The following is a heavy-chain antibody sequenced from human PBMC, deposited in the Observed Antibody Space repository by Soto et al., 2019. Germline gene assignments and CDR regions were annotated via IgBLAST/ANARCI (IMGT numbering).Heavy chain of an antibody. CDR2: MNPNSGNT. D-gene: IGHD2-8*01. J-gene: IGHJ6*03. CDR1: GYTFTSYD. CDR3: ARMESVLMVYARDYYYYMDV. V-gene: IGHV1-8*01. Sequence: ASVNVSCKASGYTFTSYDINWVRQATGQGLEWMGWMNPNSGNTGYAQKFQGRVTMTRNTSISTAYMELSSLRSEDTAVYYCARMESVLMVYARDYYYYMDVWGKGTTVTVSS.